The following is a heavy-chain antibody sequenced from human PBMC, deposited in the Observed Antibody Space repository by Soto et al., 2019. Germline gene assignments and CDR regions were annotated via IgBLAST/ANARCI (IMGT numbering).Heavy chain of an antibody. Sequence: SETLSLTCTVSGGSISSYYWSWIRQPPGKGLEWIGYIYYSGSTNYNPSLKSRVTISVDTSKNQFSLKLSSVTAADTAVYYCARVGGDGYNSWFDPWGQGTLVTVSS. J-gene: IGHJ5*02. CDR3: ARVGGDGYNSWFDP. V-gene: IGHV4-59*01. D-gene: IGHD2-21*01. CDR2: IYYSGST. CDR1: GGSISSYY.